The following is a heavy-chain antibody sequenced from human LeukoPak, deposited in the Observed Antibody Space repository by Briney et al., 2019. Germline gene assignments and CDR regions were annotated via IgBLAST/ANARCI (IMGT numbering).Heavy chain of an antibody. J-gene: IGHJ4*02. D-gene: IGHD1-26*01. CDR2: ISYDGSNK. CDR3: ATTWRELGYYFDY. V-gene: IGHV3-30*03. Sequence: TGGSLRLSCAASGFTFSSYGMHWVRQAPGKGLEWVAVISYDGSNKYYADSVKGRFTISRDNSKNTLYLQMNSLRAEDTAVYYCATTWRELGYYFDYWGQGTLVTVSS. CDR1: GFTFSSYG.